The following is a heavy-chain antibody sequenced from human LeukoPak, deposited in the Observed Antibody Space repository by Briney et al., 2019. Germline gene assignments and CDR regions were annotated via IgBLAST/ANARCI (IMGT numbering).Heavy chain of an antibody. J-gene: IGHJ6*03. Sequence: NPSETLSLTCTVSGGSISSYYWSWIRQPPGKGLEWIGYIYYSGSTNYNPSLKSRVTISVDTSKNQFSLKLSSVTAADTAVYYCARVNTVGDYYYYYTDVWGKGTTVTVSS. V-gene: IGHV4-59*01. D-gene: IGHD4-23*01. CDR3: ARVNTVGDYYYYYTDV. CDR1: GGSISSYY. CDR2: IYYSGST.